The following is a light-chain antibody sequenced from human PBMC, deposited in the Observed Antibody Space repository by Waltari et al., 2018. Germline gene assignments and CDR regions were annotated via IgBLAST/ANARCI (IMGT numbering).Light chain of an antibody. CDR2: QYN. Sequence: QSVLTQPPSASGPPGQRVTISCSGSSSNIGSDYVYWYQQLPGPAPKLLIYQYNQRPAGVPARFAGSKPGTSASLAISGLRSEDEADYYCSAWDASLSVRVFGGGTKLTVL. CDR1: SSNIGSDY. J-gene: IGLJ3*02. CDR3: SAWDASLSVRV. V-gene: IGLV1-47*01.